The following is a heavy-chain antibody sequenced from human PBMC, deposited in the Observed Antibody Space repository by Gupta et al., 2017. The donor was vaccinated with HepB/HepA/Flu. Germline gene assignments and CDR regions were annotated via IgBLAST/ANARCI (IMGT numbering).Heavy chain of an antibody. V-gene: IGHV3-21*01. CDR3: ARDERGYYDSSGYYGYFDY. CDR1: GFTFSSYS. CDR2: ISSSSSYI. D-gene: IGHD3-22*01. Sequence: EVQLVESGGGLVKPGGSLRLSCAASGFTFSSYSMNWVRQAPGKGLELVSSISSSSSYIYYADSVKGRFTISRDNAKNSLYLQMNSLRAEDTAVYYCARDERGYYDSSGYYGYFDYWGQGTLVTVSS. J-gene: IGHJ4*02.